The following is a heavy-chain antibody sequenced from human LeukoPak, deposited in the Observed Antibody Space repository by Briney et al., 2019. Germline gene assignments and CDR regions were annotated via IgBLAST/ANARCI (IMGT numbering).Heavy chain of an antibody. D-gene: IGHD6-25*01. Sequence: PSQTLSLTCTVSGGSTSSYYWTSMRQSAGQGVEWIGRINTSGSTNYNPSLRSRVTMSVNTSKNQFSLNLTSVTAADTAVYSCAREGGDPRWLDPWGQGTLVTVSS. CDR1: GGSTSSYY. J-gene: IGHJ5*02. CDR3: AREGGDPRWLDP. CDR2: INTSGST. V-gene: IGHV4-4*07.